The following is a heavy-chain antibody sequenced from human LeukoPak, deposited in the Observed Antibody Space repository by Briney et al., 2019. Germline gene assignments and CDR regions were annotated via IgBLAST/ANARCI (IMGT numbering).Heavy chain of an antibody. CDR2: IDAGNGNT. V-gene: IGHV1-3*01. J-gene: IGHJ5*02. CDR3: ARDHQFGFSLGWFDP. Sequence: GASVKVSCKASGYTFTSYAMHWVRQAPGQRLEWMGWIDAGNGNTKYSQKFQGRVTITRDTSASTAYMELSSLRSEDTAVYYCARDHQFGFSLGWFDPWGQGTLVTVSS. CDR1: GYTFTSYA. D-gene: IGHD3-10*01.